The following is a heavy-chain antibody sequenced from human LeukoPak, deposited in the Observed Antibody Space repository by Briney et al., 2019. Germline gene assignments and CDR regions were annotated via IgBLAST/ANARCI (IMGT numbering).Heavy chain of an antibody. CDR3: ARTASPIVLMVYDRGHQGAFDI. CDR1: GYTFTSYD. Sequence: SVKVSCKASGYTFTSYDINWVRQATGQGLEWMGGIIPIFGTANYAQKFQGRVTITADKSTSTAYMELSSLRSEDTAVYYCARTASPIVLMVYDRGHQGAFDIWGQGTMVTVSS. CDR2: IIPIFGTA. D-gene: IGHD2-8*01. J-gene: IGHJ3*02. V-gene: IGHV1-69*06.